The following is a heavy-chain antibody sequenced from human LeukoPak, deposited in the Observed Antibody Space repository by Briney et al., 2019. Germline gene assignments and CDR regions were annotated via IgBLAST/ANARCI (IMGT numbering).Heavy chain of an antibody. J-gene: IGHJ4*02. Sequence: GGSLRLSCAASGFTFSSFGVHWVRQAPGKGLEWVAVMRHDGSYKYYVDSVKGRFTISRDNAKNTLYLQMNNLRVEDTAVYYCARVGDYENSGSQPFDYWGQGTLVTVSS. D-gene: IGHD3-22*01. V-gene: IGHV3-33*08. CDR1: GFTFSSFG. CDR2: MRHDGSYK. CDR3: ARVGDYENSGSQPFDY.